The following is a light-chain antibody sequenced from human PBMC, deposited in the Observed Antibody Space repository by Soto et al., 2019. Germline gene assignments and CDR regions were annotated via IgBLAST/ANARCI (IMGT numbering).Light chain of an antibody. CDR2: GAS. CDR3: QQYNNWPRT. CDR1: QSVSSN. Sequence: EIVMTQSPATLSVSPGERATLSCRASQSVSSNLAWYQQRPGQAPRLLIYGASTRATGIAARFSGSGSGTEFTLTISSLQSEDFAVYYCQQYNNWPRTFGQATKVDIK. J-gene: IGKJ1*01. V-gene: IGKV3-15*01.